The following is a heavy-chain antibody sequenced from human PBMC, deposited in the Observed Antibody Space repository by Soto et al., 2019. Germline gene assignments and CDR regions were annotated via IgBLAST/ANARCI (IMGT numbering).Heavy chain of an antibody. J-gene: IGHJ6*02. CDR3: ARLLEMVTTDGFYYYYGMDV. CDR2: MNPNSGNT. D-gene: IGHD5-18*01. Sequence: ASVKVSCKASGYTFTSYDINWVRQATGQGLEWMGWMNPNSGNTGYAQKFQGRVTMTRNTSISTAYMELSSLRSEDTAVYYCARLLEMVTTDGFYYYYGMDVWDQGTTVTV. CDR1: GYTFTSYD. V-gene: IGHV1-8*01.